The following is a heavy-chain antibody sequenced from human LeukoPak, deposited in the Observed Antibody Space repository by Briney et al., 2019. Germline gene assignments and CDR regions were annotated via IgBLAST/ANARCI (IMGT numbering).Heavy chain of an antibody. CDR2: FDPEDGET. D-gene: IGHD4-17*01. CDR3: ATAIYGDHKAYYYYYMDV. J-gene: IGHJ6*03. V-gene: IGHV1-24*01. Sequence: GASVKVSCKVSGYTLTELSMHWVRQAPGKGLEWMGGFDPEDGETIYAQKFQGRVTMTEDTSTDTAYMELSSLRSQDTAVYYCATAIYGDHKAYYYYYMDVWGKGTTVTVSS. CDR1: GYTLTELS.